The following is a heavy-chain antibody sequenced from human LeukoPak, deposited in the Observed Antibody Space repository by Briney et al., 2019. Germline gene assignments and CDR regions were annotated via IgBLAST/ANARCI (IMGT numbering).Heavy chain of an antibody. J-gene: IGHJ3*02. CDR3: ARVKDDAFDI. V-gene: IGHV3-66*01. Sequence: GGSLRLSCAASGFTVSSNYMSWVRQAPGKGLEWVSVIYSSGSTYYADSVKGRFTISRDNSKNTLYLQMNSLRAEDTAVYYCARVKDDAFDIWGQGTMVTVSS. CDR2: IYSSGST. CDR1: GFTVSSNY.